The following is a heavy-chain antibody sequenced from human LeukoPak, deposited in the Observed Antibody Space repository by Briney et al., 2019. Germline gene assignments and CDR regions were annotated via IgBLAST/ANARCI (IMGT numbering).Heavy chain of an antibody. CDR2: IYPRDSQI. D-gene: IGHD6-25*01. CDR1: GYNFTTYW. J-gene: IGHJ5*02. CDR3: ARHTKRPQAGWFDP. Sequence: GESLKISCKASGYNFTTYWIGWVRQMPGKGLEYMGIIYPRDSQIRYSPSFQGQVTISADKSISTAYLQWTSLKAPDTAIYYCARHTKRPQAGWFDPWGQGTLVTVSS. V-gene: IGHV5-51*01.